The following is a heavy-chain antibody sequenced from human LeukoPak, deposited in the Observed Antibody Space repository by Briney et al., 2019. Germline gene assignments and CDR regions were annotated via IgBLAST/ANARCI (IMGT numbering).Heavy chain of an antibody. Sequence: SETLSLTCTVSGGSVSSGSYYWSWIRQPPGKALEWIGYIYYSGSTNYNPSLKSRVTMFEDKSKNQFSLRLYSVTVADTAVYYCARHFAYSSSSYFDYWGQGSLVTVSS. CDR1: GGSVSSGSYY. CDR2: IYYSGST. V-gene: IGHV4-61*01. CDR3: ARHFAYSSSSYFDY. D-gene: IGHD6-6*01. J-gene: IGHJ4*02.